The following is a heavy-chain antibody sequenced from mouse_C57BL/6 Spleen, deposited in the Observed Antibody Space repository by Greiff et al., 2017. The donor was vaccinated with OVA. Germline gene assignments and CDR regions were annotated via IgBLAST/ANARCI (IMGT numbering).Heavy chain of an antibody. CDR2: ISDGGSYT. J-gene: IGHJ3*01. D-gene: IGHD2-4*01. Sequence: EVKVVESGGGLVKPGGSLKLSCAASGFTFSSYAMSWVRQTPEKSLEWVATISDGGSYTYYSDNVKGRFTISRDNAKNNLYLQISHLKSEDTAMYYCARDEDYDEGFAYWGQGTLVTVSA. V-gene: IGHV5-4*01. CDR1: GFTFSSYA. CDR3: ARDEDYDEGFAY.